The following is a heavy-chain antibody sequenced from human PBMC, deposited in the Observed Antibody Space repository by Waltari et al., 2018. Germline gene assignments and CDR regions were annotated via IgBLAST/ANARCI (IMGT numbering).Heavy chain of an antibody. Sequence: QVQLVESGGGVVQPGRSLRLSCAASGITFSSFGLHWVRQAPGKGLELVAVIWYDGMNKYYADAVKVRFTISRDNSKDTLYLQMNSLRAEDTAVYYCAREVWSGYSPFDYWGQGTLVTVSS. CDR3: AREVWSGYSPFDY. V-gene: IGHV3-33*01. CDR2: IWYDGMNK. J-gene: IGHJ4*02. CDR1: GITFSSFG. D-gene: IGHD3-3*01.